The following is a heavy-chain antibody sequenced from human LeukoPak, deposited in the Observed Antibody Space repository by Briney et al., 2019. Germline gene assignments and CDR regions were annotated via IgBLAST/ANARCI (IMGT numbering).Heavy chain of an antibody. Sequence: GSLRLSCAASGFAFDIYWMTWVRQAPGKGLEWVGNIKKDGSVKQYADAVRGRFTVSRDNSKNSLYLQMNSLRAGDTAVYYCVSLRVSTVRDSFDLWGQGTMVTVSS. CDR1: GFAFDIYW. CDR2: IKKDGSVK. CDR3: VSLRVSTVRDSFDL. J-gene: IGHJ3*01. V-gene: IGHV3-7*01. D-gene: IGHD3-10*01.